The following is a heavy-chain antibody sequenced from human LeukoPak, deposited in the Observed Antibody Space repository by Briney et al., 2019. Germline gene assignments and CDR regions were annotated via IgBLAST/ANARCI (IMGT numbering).Heavy chain of an antibody. CDR3: ARGLSGEYYFDY. D-gene: IGHD2/OR15-2a*01. J-gene: IGHJ4*02. Sequence: PSETLSLTCTVSGGSISSGSYYWSWIRQPAGKGLEWIGRIYTSGSTNYNPSLKSRVTISVDTSKNQFSLKLSSVTAADTAVYYCARGLSGEYYFDYWGQGTLVTVSS. CDR1: GGSISSGSYY. CDR2: IYTSGST. V-gene: IGHV4-61*02.